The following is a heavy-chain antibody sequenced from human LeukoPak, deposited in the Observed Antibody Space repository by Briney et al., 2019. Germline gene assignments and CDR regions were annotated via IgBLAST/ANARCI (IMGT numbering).Heavy chain of an antibody. CDR2: IYYSGTT. CDR3: ARSRGDYYDSSGYCDY. Sequence: SETLSLTCTVSGGLISISTYYWGWIRQPPGKGLEWIGSIYYSGTTHYNPSLKSRVTIAVDTSKNQFSLKLISVTAADTAVYYCARSRGDYYDSSGYCDYWGQGTLVTVSS. V-gene: IGHV4-39*07. D-gene: IGHD3-22*01. J-gene: IGHJ4*02. CDR1: GGLISISTYY.